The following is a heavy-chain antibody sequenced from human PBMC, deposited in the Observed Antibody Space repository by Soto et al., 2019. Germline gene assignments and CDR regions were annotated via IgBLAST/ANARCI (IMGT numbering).Heavy chain of an antibody. CDR1: GFTFSSYA. J-gene: IGHJ4*02. CDR2: ISGSGGST. V-gene: IGHV3-23*01. Sequence: EVQLLESGGGLVQPGGSLRLSCAASGFTFSSYAMSWVRQAPGKGLEWVSAISGSGGSTYYADSVKGRFTISRDNSKNTLYLQMNSLRAEDTAVYYCAKDVRSYFWSGYAVDYWGQGTLVTVSS. D-gene: IGHD3-3*01. CDR3: AKDVRSYFWSGYAVDY.